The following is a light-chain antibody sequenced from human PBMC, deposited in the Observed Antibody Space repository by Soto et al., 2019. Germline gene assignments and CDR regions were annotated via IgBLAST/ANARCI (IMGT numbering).Light chain of an antibody. CDR2: GNS. CDR1: SSNIGAGYD. V-gene: IGLV1-40*01. Sequence: QPVLTQPPSVSGAPGQRVSISCTGSSSNIGAGYDVQWYQQLPGTAPKLLLYGNSNRPSGVPDRFSGSKSGTSVSLAITGLQAEDEADYYCQSYDSSLSNWVFGGGTQLTVL. CDR3: QSYDSSLSNWV. J-gene: IGLJ3*02.